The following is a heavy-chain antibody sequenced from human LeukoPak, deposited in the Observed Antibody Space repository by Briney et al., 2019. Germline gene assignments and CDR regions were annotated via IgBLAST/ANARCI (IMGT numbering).Heavy chain of an antibody. CDR3: AREFYYDSSGYYLDY. Sequence: GGSLRLSCAASGFTFSSYSMDWVRQAPGKGLEWVASISSSSSYIYYADSVKGRFTISRDNAKNSLYLQMNSLRAEDTAVYYCAREFYYDSSGYYLDYWDQGTLVTVSS. CDR2: ISSSSSYI. CDR1: GFTFSSYS. D-gene: IGHD3-22*01. V-gene: IGHV3-21*01. J-gene: IGHJ4*02.